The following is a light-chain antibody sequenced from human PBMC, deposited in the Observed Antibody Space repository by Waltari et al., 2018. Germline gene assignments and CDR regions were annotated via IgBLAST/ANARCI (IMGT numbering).Light chain of an antibody. CDR2: GAS. V-gene: IGKV3-15*01. CDR1: QSVSSN. CDR3: QQYNNWPHWT. Sequence: EIVMTQSPATMSVSPGERATVSCRASQSVSSNLAWYQQKPGQAPRLLIYGASTRATGIPARFSGSGSGTEFTLTISSMQSEDFAVYYCQQYNNWPHWTFGQGTKVEIK. J-gene: IGKJ1*01.